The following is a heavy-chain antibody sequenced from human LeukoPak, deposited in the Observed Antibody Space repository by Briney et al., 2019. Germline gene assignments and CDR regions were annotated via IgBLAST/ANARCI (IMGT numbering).Heavy chain of an antibody. CDR2: IYYSGST. D-gene: IGHD3-10*01. J-gene: IGHJ4*02. CDR3: AREVYYGSGSDYFDY. V-gene: IGHV4-39*07. CDR1: GGSISSSSYY. Sequence: PSETLSLTCTVSGGSISSSSYYWGWIRQPPGKGLEWIGSIYYSGSTYYNPSLKSRVTISVDTSKNQFSLKLSSVTAADTAVYYCAREVYYGSGSDYFDYWGQGTLVTVSS.